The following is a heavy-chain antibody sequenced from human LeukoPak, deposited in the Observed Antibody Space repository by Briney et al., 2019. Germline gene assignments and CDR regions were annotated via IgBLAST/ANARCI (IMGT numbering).Heavy chain of an antibody. J-gene: IGHJ4*02. CDR2: ISAYNGNT. CDR3: ARDLLISSVGVGGY. Sequence: GASVKVSCKASGYTFTSYDINWVRQATGQGLEWMGWISAYNGNTNYAQKLQGRVMMTTDTSSSTSYMELRSLRSDDTAVYYCARDLLISSVGVGGYWGQGTLVTVSS. CDR1: GYTFTSYD. D-gene: IGHD3-16*01. V-gene: IGHV1-18*01.